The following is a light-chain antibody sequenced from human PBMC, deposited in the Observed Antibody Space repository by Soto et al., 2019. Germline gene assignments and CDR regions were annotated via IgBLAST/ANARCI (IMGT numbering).Light chain of an antibody. CDR1: QSVSSSY. CDR3: QQYGSSSTWT. Sequence: IVLTQSPGTLSLSPGERATLSCRASQSVSSSYLAWYQQKPGQAPRLLIYGASSRATGIPDRFSGSGSGTDFTLTISRLEPEDFAVYYCQQYGSSSTWTFGQGTKVDNK. CDR2: GAS. J-gene: IGKJ1*01. V-gene: IGKV3-20*01.